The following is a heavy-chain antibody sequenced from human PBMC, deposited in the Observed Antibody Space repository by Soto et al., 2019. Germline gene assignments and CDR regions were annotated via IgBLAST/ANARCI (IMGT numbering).Heavy chain of an antibody. V-gene: IGHV3-21*01. D-gene: IGHD6-19*01. CDR2: ISSSSYI. CDR1: GFTFSSYS. Sequence: GGSLRLSCAASGFTFSSYSMNWVRQAPGKGLEWVSSISSSSYIYYADSVKGRFTISRDNAKNSLYLQMNSLRAEDTAVYYCAREWEGQWLVRHAFDIWGQGTMVTVSS. CDR3: AREWEGQWLVRHAFDI. J-gene: IGHJ3*02.